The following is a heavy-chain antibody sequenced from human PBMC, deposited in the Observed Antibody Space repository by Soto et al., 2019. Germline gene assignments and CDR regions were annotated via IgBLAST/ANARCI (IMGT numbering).Heavy chain of an antibody. CDR3: AREQTYYYDSSGYFGDYYYYGMDV. Sequence: GASVKVSCXASGGTFSSYAISWVRQAPGQGLEWMGGIIPIFGTANYAQKFQGRVTITADESTSTAYMELSSLRSEDTAVYYCAREQTYYYDSSGYFGDYYYYGMDVWGQGTTVTVSS. V-gene: IGHV1-69*13. CDR2: IIPIFGTA. J-gene: IGHJ6*02. CDR1: GGTFSSYA. D-gene: IGHD3-22*01.